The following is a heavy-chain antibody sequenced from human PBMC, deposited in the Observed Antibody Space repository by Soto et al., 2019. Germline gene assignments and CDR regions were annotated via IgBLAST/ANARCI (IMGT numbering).Heavy chain of an antibody. CDR2: VNHFGTT. D-gene: IGHD2-2*01. J-gene: IGHJ4*02. Sequence: QVQFQHWGAGLLKPSETVSLTCAVNGGAFSDYHWTWIRQAPGNGLEWIGEVNHFGTTKYNPSLQSRVTISVDTSKNLFSLNLRSVTAADTALYYCARGRGPTRRSQPYFDHWGQGALVSVSS. V-gene: IGHV4-34*02. CDR3: ARGRGPTRRSQPYFDH. CDR1: GGAFSDYH.